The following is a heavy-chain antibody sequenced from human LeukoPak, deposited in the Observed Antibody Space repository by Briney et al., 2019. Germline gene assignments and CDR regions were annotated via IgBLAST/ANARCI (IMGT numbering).Heavy chain of an antibody. CDR1: GFTFSSIYA. V-gene: IGHV3-23*01. Sequence: GGSLRLSCAASGFTFSSIYAMSWVRQAPGKGLEWVSTISGSGGTTHYADSVKGRFTISRDNSKNTLYLQMNSLRAEDTAVYYCAKGYSSGWFYFDYWGQGTLVTVSS. J-gene: IGHJ4*02. D-gene: IGHD6-19*01. CDR3: AKGYSSGWFYFDY. CDR2: ISGSGGTT.